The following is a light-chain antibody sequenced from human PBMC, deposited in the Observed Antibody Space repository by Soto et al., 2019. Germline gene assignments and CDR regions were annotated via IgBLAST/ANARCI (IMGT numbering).Light chain of an antibody. J-gene: IGKJ1*01. V-gene: IGKV3-20*01. CDR1: QSVTNNY. CDR2: AAL. CDR3: QQYGTSPWT. Sequence: IVVTQTPGTLSLSPGERATLSCRASQSVTNNYLAWYQQKPGQAPRLLIYAALYRATGIPDRFSGSGSATDFTLTISRLESEDFALYYCQQYGTSPWTFGQGTKVEIK.